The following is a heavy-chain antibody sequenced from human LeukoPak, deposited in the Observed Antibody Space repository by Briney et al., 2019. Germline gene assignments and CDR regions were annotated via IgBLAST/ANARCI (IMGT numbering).Heavy chain of an antibody. CDR3: ARMGGLWDYDILTGYWHPLDY. D-gene: IGHD3-9*01. J-gene: IGHJ4*02. CDR2: ISAYNGNT. CDR1: GYTFSSYG. V-gene: IGHV1-18*04. Sequence: GASVKVSCKASGYTFSSYGISGVRQAPGQGLEWMGWISAYNGNTNYAQKLQGRVTMTTDTSTSTAYMELRSLRSDDTAVYYCARMGGLWDYDILTGYWHPLDYWGQGTLVTVSS.